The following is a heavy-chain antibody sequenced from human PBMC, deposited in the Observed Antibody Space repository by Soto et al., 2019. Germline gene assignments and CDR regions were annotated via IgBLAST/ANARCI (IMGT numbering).Heavy chain of an antibody. Sequence: PGGSLRLSCAASGFTLSGSAMHWVRQASGKGLEWVGRIRSKANSYATAYAASVKGRFTISRDDSKNTAYLQMNSLKTEDTAVYYCTRSLTPPVWFGEFAGMDVWGQGTTVTVSS. CDR3: TRSLTPPVWFGEFAGMDV. CDR1: GFTLSGSA. D-gene: IGHD3-10*01. V-gene: IGHV3-73*01. CDR2: IRSKANSYAT. J-gene: IGHJ6*02.